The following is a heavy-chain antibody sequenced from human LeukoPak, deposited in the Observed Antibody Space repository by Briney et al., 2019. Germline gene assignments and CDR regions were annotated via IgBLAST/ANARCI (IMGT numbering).Heavy chain of an antibody. CDR2: ISSNGGST. Sequence: GGSLRLSCSASGFTFSSYIMHWVRQAPGKGLEYVSAISSNGGSTYYADSVKGRFTISRDNSKNTLYLQMRSLRAEDTAVYYCVKSEELRYSDWLLPLDYWGQGTLVTVSP. CDR3: VKSEELRYSDWLLPLDY. D-gene: IGHD3-9*01. CDR1: GFTFSSYI. J-gene: IGHJ4*02. V-gene: IGHV3-64D*09.